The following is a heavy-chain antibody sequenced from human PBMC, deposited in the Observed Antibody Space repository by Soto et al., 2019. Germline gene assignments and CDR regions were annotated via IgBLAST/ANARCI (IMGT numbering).Heavy chain of an antibody. D-gene: IGHD6-19*01. V-gene: IGHV1-69*13. CDR3: ARDGRSSYSSGWYYFDY. J-gene: IGHJ4*02. CDR1: GGTFSSYA. CDR2: IIPIFGTA. Sequence: GASVKVSCKASGGTFSSYAISWVRQAPGQGLEWMGGIIPIFGTANYAQKFQGRVTITADESTSTAYMELSSLRSEDTAVYYCARDGRSSYSSGWYYFDYWGQGTLVTVSS.